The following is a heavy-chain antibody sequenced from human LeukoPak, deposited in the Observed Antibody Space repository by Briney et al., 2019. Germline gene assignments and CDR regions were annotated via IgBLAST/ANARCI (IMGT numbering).Heavy chain of an antibody. CDR1: GGTFSSYA. CDR3: ASLGGNYYYYYGMDV. V-gene: IGHV1-69*13. D-gene: IGHD4-23*01. Sequence: GASVKVSCKASGGTFSSYAISWVRQAPGQGLEWMGGIIPIFGTASYAQKFQGRVTITADESTSTAYMELSSLRSEDTAVYYCASLGGNYYYYYGMDVWGQGTTVTVSS. CDR2: IIPIFGTA. J-gene: IGHJ6*02.